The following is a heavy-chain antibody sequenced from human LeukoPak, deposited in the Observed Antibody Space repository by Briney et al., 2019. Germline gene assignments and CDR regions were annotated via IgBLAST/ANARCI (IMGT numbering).Heavy chain of an antibody. CDR1: GGSFSGYY. Sequence: PSETLSLTCAVYGGSFSGYYWSWIRQPAGKGLEWIGRIYTSGSTNYNPSLKSRVTMSVDTSKNQFSLKLSSVTAADTAVYYCARQQVVGYYYYGMDVWGQGTTVTVSS. CDR2: IYTSGST. CDR3: ARQQVVGYYYYGMDV. D-gene: IGHD2-2*01. J-gene: IGHJ6*02. V-gene: IGHV4-59*10.